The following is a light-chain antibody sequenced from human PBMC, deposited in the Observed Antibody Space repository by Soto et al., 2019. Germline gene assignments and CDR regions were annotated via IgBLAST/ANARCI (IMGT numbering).Light chain of an antibody. CDR3: QQYGRSRP. CDR2: GAS. J-gene: IGKJ1*01. CDR1: ESVSSSY. V-gene: IGKV3-20*01. Sequence: VWRQSPGSLSLSPGERATLSCRASESVSSSYLAWYQQKPGQAPRLLVYGASSRATGIPDRFTGSGSGTDFTLTISRLEPEDFAVYYCQQYGRSRPFGQRTK.